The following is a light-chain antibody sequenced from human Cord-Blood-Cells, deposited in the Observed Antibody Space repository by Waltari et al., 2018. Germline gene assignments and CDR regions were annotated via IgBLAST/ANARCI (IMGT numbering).Light chain of an antibody. Sequence: DIQMTQSPSSLSASVGDRVTITCRASQSISSYLNLYQQKPGKAPKLLIYAASSLQSGVPARFSGSGSGTDFTLTSSSLQPEDFATYYGQQSYSTPLTFGPGTKVDIK. CDR1: QSISSY. V-gene: IGKV1-39*01. CDR2: AAS. J-gene: IGKJ3*01. CDR3: QQSYSTPLT.